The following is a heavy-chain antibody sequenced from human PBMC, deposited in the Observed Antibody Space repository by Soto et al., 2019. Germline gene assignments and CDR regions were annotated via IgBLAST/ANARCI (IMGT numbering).Heavy chain of an antibody. Sequence: GGSLRLSCAASGFTFSDYYMSWIRQAPGKGLEWVSYISSSGSTIYYADSVKGRFTISRDNAKNSLYLQMNSLRAEDTAVYYCARSERCTSCHWVDIWGQGTMVTVSS. J-gene: IGHJ3*02. CDR1: GFTFSDYY. CDR3: ARSERCTSCHWVDI. V-gene: IGHV3-11*01. D-gene: IGHD2-2*01. CDR2: ISSSGSTI.